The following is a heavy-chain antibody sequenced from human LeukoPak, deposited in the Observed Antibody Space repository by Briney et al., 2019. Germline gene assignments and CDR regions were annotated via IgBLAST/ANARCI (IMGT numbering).Heavy chain of an antibody. Sequence: GGSLRLSCAASGFTFSSYGMHWVRQAPGKGLEWVAFIRYDGSNKYYADSVKGRFTISRDNSKNTLYLQMNSLRAEDTAVYYCAKVPPTTRWVVPAAIATNNNWSDPWGQGTLVTVSS. J-gene: IGHJ5*02. CDR2: IRYDGSNK. CDR3: AKVPPTTRWVVPAAIATNNNWSDP. V-gene: IGHV3-30*02. CDR1: GFTFSSYG. D-gene: IGHD2-2*02.